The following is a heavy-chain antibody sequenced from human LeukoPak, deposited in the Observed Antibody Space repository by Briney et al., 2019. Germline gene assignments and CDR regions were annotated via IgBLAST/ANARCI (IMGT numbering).Heavy chain of an antibody. J-gene: IGHJ4*02. Sequence: PGGSLRLSCAASGFTFSSYWMHWVRQAPGKGLVWVSRLYSDGSSTSYADSVKGRFTISRDNAKNTLYMQMNSLRAEDTAVYYCARGRYSSGWVNFDYWGQGTLVTVSS. V-gene: IGHV3-74*01. CDR2: LYSDGSST. D-gene: IGHD6-19*01. CDR3: ARGRYSSGWVNFDY. CDR1: GFTFSSYW.